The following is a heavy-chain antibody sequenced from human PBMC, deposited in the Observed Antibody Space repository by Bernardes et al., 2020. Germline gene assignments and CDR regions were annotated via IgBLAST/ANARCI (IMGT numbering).Heavy chain of an antibody. Sequence: SETLSLTCTVSGGSISSYYWSWIRQPPGKGLEWIGYIYYSGTTNYNPSLESRVTISLDTSKNQFSLKLSSVTAADTAVYSCARAVTLTYLDYWGQGTLVTVSS. J-gene: IGHJ4*02. CDR1: GGSISSYY. V-gene: IGHV4-59*01. D-gene: IGHD3-16*01. CDR3: ARAVTLTYLDY. CDR2: IYYSGTT.